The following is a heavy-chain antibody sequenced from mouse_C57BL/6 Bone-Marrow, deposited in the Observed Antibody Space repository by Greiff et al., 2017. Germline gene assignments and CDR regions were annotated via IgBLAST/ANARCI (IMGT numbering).Heavy chain of an antibody. J-gene: IGHJ4*01. CDR2: IYPRDGST. D-gene: IGHD3-2*02. CDR3: ASRGSAGPGAMDY. V-gene: IGHV1-78*01. Sequence: VQLQQSDAELVKPGASVKISCQVSGYTFTDHTIHWMKQRPEQGLEWIGYIYPRDGSTKYNEKFKGKATLTADKSSSTADMQLNSRTSEDSAVYFCASRGSAGPGAMDYWGQGTSVTVSS. CDR1: GYTFTDHT.